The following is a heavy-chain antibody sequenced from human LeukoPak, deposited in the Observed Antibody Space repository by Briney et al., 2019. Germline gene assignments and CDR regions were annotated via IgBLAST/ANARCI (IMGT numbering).Heavy chain of an antibody. D-gene: IGHD5-18*01. CDR2: ISAYNGNT. CDR1: GYTFTSYG. J-gene: IGHJ4*01. V-gene: IGHV1-18*01. CDR3: ARVPQDTAMALSFDY. Sequence: ASVKVSCKASGYTFTSYGISWVRQAPGQGLEWMGWISAYNGNTNYAQKLQGRVTMTTDTSTSTAYMELRSLRSDDTAVYYCARVPQDTAMALSFDYWGHGTLVTVSS.